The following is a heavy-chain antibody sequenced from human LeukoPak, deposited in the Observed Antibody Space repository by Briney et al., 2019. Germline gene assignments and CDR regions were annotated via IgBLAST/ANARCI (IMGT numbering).Heavy chain of an antibody. CDR1: GGSISSSSYY. CDR3: ARTPYYGSGSYHATPDAFDI. Sequence: SETLSLTCTVSGGSISSSSYYWGWIRQPPGKGLEWIGSIYYSGSTYYNPSLKSRVTISVDTSKNQFSLKLSSVTAADTAVYYCARTPYYGSGSYHATPDAFDIWGQGTMVTVSS. V-gene: IGHV4-39*07. D-gene: IGHD3-10*01. J-gene: IGHJ3*02. CDR2: IYYSGST.